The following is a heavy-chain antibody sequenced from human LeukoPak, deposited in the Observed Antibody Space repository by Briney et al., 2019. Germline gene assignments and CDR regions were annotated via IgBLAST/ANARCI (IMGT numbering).Heavy chain of an antibody. CDR2: IKQDGSEK. V-gene: IGHV3-7*03. CDR1: GFTFSSYW. J-gene: IGHJ5*02. CDR3: ARYCSSTSCYSDWFDP. Sequence: LAGGSLRLSCAASGFTFSSYWMSWVRQAPGKGLEWVANIKQDGSEKYYVDSVKGRFTISRDNAKNSLYLQINSLRAEDTAVYYCARYCSSTSCYSDWFDPWGQGTLVTVSS. D-gene: IGHD2-2*01.